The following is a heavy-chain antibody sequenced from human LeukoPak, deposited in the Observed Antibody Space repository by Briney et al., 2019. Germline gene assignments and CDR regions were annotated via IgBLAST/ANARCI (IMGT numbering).Heavy chain of an antibody. CDR3: ARHYDGTGYSLDY. CDR1: GFTFSSYW. D-gene: IGHD3-22*01. V-gene: IGHV3-7*01. J-gene: IGHJ4*02. Sequence: PGGSLRLSCAASGFTFSSYWMTWVRQAPGEGLEWVANIKEDGSQKFYLDSVKGRFTISRDNAKDSLFLQMNSLRAEDTAVYYCARHYDGTGYSLDYWGQGTLVTVSS. CDR2: IKEDGSQK.